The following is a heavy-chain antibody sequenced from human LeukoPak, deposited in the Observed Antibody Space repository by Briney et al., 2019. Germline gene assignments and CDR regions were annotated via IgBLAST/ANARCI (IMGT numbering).Heavy chain of an antibody. V-gene: IGHV3-7*01. D-gene: IGHD3-22*01. Sequence: GGSLRLSCAASGFTFSSYWMSWVRQAPGKGLEWLANIRQDESEKYYVDSVKSRFTISRDNAKNSLYLQMNSLRAEDTAVYYCARAAATHYDSSGYYPDAFDIWGQGTMVTVSS. J-gene: IGHJ3*02. CDR3: ARAAATHYDSSGYYPDAFDI. CDR2: IRQDESEK. CDR1: GFTFSSYW.